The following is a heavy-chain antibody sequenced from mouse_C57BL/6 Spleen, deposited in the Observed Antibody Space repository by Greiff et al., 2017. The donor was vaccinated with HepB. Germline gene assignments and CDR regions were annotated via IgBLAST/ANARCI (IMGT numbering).Heavy chain of an antibody. Sequence: EVHLVESGGGLVKPGGSLKLSCAASGFTFSDYGMHWVRQAPEKGLEWVAYISSGSSTIYYADTVKGRVTISRDKAKNTLFLQMTSLRSEDTAMYYCARKWRDYDPYFDYWGQGTTLTVAS. CDR1: GFTFSDYG. J-gene: IGHJ2*01. D-gene: IGHD2-4*01. CDR2: ISSGSSTI. CDR3: ARKWRDYDPYFDY. V-gene: IGHV5-17*01.